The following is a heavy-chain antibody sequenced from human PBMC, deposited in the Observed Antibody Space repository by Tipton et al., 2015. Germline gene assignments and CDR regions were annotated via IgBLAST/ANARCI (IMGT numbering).Heavy chain of an antibody. CDR1: GFTFSSYS. Sequence: SLRLSCAASGFTFSSYSMNWVRQAPGKGLEWVSYISTSGSTIYYADSVKGRFTISRDNAKNSLYLQMNSLRAEDTAVYYCARGLSGYYVYYYYGMDVWGQGTTVTVSS. D-gene: IGHD3-22*01. CDR3: ARGLSGYYVYYYYGMDV. CDR2: ISTSGSTI. V-gene: IGHV3-48*01. J-gene: IGHJ6*02.